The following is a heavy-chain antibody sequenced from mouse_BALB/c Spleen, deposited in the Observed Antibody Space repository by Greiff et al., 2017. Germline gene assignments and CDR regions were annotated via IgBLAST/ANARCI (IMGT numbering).Heavy chain of an antibody. V-gene: IGHV1-7*01. Sequence: VQLQQSGAELAKPGASVKMSCKASGYTFTSYWMHWVKQRPGQGLEWIGYINPSTGYTEYNQKFKDKATLTADKSSSTAYMQLSSLTSEDSAVYYCARSDGYYPYFDVWGAGTTVTVSS. D-gene: IGHD2-3*01. CDR1: GYTFTSYW. J-gene: IGHJ1*01. CDR3: ARSDGYYPYFDV. CDR2: INPSTGYT.